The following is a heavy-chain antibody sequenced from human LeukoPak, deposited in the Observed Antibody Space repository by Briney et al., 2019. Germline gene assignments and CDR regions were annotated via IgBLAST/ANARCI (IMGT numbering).Heavy chain of an antibody. CDR1: GGTFSSYA. V-gene: IGHV1-46*01. CDR3: ARGDIVVVPAALTDKGWFDP. J-gene: IGHJ5*02. D-gene: IGHD2-2*01. Sequence: GSSVKVSCKASGGTFSSYAIIWVRQAPGQGLEWMGIINPSGGSTSYAQKFQGRVTMTRDMSTGTVYMELSSLRSEDTAVYYCARGDIVVVPAALTDKGWFDPWGQGTLVTVSS. CDR2: INPSGGST.